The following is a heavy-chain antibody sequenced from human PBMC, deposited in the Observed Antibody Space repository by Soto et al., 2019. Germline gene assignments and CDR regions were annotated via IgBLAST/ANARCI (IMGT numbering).Heavy chain of an antibody. CDR1: GFTFSNAW. J-gene: IGHJ4*02. CDR3: NSEPIRYFRKY. Sequence: PGGSLRLSCAASGFTFSNAWMSWVRQAPGKGLEWVGRIKSKTDGGTTDYAAPVKGRFTISRGDSKNTLYLQMNSLKTEDTAVYYCNSEPIRYFRKYWGQGTRVTVSS. D-gene: IGHD3-9*01. CDR2: IKSKTDGGTT. V-gene: IGHV3-15*01.